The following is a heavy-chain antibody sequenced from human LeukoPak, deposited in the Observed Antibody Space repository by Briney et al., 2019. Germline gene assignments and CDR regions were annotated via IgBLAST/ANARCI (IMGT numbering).Heavy chain of an antibody. CDR2: ISSSGGNT. CDR3: AKCDFVWGTSRPYYFDY. CDR1: GFIFSNYA. D-gene: IGHD3-16*02. Sequence: GSLRLSCTASGFIFSNYAMTWVRQTPGKGLEWVSAISSSGGNTYFANSVKGRFTISRDNSKSTLYLQMNSLRAEDTAIYYCAKCDFVWGTSRPYYFDYWGQGTLVTVSS. J-gene: IGHJ4*02. V-gene: IGHV3-23*01.